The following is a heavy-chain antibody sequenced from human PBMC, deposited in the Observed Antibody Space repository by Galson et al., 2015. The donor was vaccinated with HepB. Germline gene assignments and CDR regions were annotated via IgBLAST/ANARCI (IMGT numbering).Heavy chain of an antibody. Sequence: SVKVSCKASGYTFTSYAMHWVRQAPGQRLEWMGWINAGNGNTKYSQKFQGRVTITRDTSASTAYMELSSLRSEDTAVYYCARGRSTAIPYYFDYWGQGTLVTVSS. V-gene: IGHV1-3*01. CDR3: ARGRSTAIPYYFDY. CDR2: INAGNGNT. D-gene: IGHD2-2*02. J-gene: IGHJ4*02. CDR1: GYTFTSYA.